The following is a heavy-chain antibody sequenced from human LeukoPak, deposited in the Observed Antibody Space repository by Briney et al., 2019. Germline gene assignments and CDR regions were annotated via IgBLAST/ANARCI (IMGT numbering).Heavy chain of an antibody. CDR2: IYSGGST. V-gene: IGHV3-66*01. D-gene: IGHD3-10*01. CDR1: GFTVSSNY. J-gene: IGHJ4*02. Sequence: GGSLRLSCAASGFTVSSNYMSWVRQAPGKGLEWVSVIYSGGSTYYADSVKGRFTISRDNSKNTLYLQMNSLRAEDTAVYYCARDVDYYDSGSREIQIHYWGQGTLVTVSS. CDR3: ARDVDYYDSGSREIQIHY.